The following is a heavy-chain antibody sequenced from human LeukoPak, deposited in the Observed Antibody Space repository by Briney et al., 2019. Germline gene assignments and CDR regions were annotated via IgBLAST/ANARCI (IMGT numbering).Heavy chain of an antibody. CDR2: IIPIFGTA. CDR1: GGTFSSYA. D-gene: IGHD3-3*01. V-gene: IGHV1-69*13. CDR3: ARGIGVVITPNSHAFDI. J-gene: IGHJ3*02. Sequence: ASVKVSCKASGGTFSSYAISWVRQAPGQGLEWMGGIIPIFGTANYAQKFQGRVTITADESTSTAYMELSSLRSEDTAVYYCARGIGVVITPNSHAFDIWGQGTMVTVSS.